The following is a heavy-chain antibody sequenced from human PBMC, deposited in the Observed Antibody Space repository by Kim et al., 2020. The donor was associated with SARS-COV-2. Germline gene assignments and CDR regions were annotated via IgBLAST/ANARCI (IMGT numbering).Heavy chain of an antibody. CDR2: INHSGST. Sequence: SETLSLTCAVYGGSFSGYYWSWIRQPPGKGLEWIGEINHSGSTNYNPSLKSRVTISVDTSKNQFSLKLSSVTAADTAVYYCARGITGTRYEAFDIWGQG. CDR3: ARGITGTRYEAFDI. V-gene: IGHV4-34*01. D-gene: IGHD1-20*01. CDR1: GGSFSGYY. J-gene: IGHJ3*02.